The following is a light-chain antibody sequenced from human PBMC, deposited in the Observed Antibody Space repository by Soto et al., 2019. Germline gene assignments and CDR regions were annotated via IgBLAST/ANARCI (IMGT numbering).Light chain of an antibody. V-gene: IGLV2-18*02. J-gene: IGLJ1*01. Sequence: QSALPQPPSVSGSPGQSVTISCTGTSSDVGIYNRVSWFQQPPGTAPKLMIYEVSNRPSGVPDRFSGSKSGNTASLTISGLQAEDEADYYCSSYTRSSTYVFGTGTKVTVL. CDR3: SSYTRSSTYV. CDR1: SSDVGIYNR. CDR2: EVS.